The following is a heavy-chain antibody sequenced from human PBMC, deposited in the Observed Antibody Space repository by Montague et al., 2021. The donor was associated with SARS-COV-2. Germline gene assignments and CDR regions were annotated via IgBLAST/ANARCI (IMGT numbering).Heavy chain of an antibody. Sequence: SETLSLTCTVSGGSISNYYWSWIRQPPGKGLEWIGCISSSGSTNYNPSLKSRVTISVDTSKIQFSLRLSSVTSADTAVYYCASDNPSSRRFPMTKGDYYYGMDVWGQGTTVTVSS. CDR1: GGSISNYY. V-gene: IGHV4-59*01. J-gene: IGHJ6*02. CDR2: ISSSGST. CDR3: ASDNPSSRRFPMTKGDYYYGMDV. D-gene: IGHD2-2*01.